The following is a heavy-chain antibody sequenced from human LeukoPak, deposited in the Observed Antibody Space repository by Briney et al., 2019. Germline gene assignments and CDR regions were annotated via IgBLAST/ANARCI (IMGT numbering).Heavy chain of an antibody. V-gene: IGHV3-30*03. Sequence: GGSLRLSCAASGFTFSSYGMHWVRQAPGKGLEWVAVISYDGSNKYYADSVKGRFTISRDNAKNSLYLQMNSLRAEDTAVYYCARDSPSYYYYMDVWGKGTTVTVSS. J-gene: IGHJ6*03. CDR2: ISYDGSNK. CDR1: GFTFSSYG. CDR3: ARDSPSYYYYMDV.